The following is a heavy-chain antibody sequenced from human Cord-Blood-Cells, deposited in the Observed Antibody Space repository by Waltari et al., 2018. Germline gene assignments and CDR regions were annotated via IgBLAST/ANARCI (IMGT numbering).Heavy chain of an antibody. CDR1: GFTFSSYG. V-gene: IGHV3-30*02. CDR2: IRYDGSNK. D-gene: IGHD3-3*01. J-gene: IGHJ4*02. Sequence: QVQLVESGGGVVQPGGSLSLSCAASGFTFSSYGMHWVRQAPGKGVGWVAFIRYDGSNKYYADSVKGRFTISRDNSKNTLYLQMNSLRAEDTAVYYCAKETIFGVVLDYWGQGTLVTVSS. CDR3: AKETIFGVVLDY.